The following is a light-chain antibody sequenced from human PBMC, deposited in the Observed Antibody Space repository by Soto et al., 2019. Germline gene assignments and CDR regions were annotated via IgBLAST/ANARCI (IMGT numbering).Light chain of an antibody. CDR2: KAS. CDR3: QHYNSYPWT. Sequence: DIQMTQSPSTLSASVGDRVTIICRASQSISSWLAWYQQKPGKAPKLLIYKASSLESGVPSRFSGSGSGTEFTLTISSLQPDDFATFYCQHYNSYPWTFGQGTKVEIK. V-gene: IGKV1-5*03. J-gene: IGKJ1*01. CDR1: QSISSW.